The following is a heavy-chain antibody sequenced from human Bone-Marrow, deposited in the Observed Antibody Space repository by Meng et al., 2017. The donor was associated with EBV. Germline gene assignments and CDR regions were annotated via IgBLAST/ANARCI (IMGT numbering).Heavy chain of an antibody. CDR1: GGSISSVSYY. D-gene: IGHD6-13*01. J-gene: IGHJ5*02. Sequence: QVQLRQWGAGLLKPSETLSLTCTGSGGSISSVSYYWGWIRQPPGKGLEWIGSIHYSGSTQYNPSLKSRVTISLDTSKNQLSLRLNSVTAADTAVYYCARDQGGSISSHLCFDPWGQGTLVTVSS. CDR3: ARDQGGSISSHLCFDP. V-gene: IGHV4-39*07. CDR2: IHYSGST.